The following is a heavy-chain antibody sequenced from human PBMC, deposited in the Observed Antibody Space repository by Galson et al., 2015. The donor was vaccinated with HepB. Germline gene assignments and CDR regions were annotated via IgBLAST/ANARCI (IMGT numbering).Heavy chain of an antibody. V-gene: IGHV3-9*01. J-gene: IGHJ3*01. D-gene: IGHD1-1*01. CDR1: GFTFDDYA. Sequence: SLRLSCAASGFTFDDYAMHWVRQAPGKGLEWISGISWNSDTFAYADSVQGRFTISRDNAKNSLFLQMNSLGPEDTALYYCAKDIRTTGTMETFGDWGQGTIVPVSS. CDR3: AKDIRTTGTMETFGD. CDR2: ISWNSDTF.